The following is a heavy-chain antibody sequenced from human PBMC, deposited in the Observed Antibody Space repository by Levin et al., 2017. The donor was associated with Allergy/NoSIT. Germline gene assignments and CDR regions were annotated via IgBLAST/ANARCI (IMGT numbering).Heavy chain of an antibody. CDR3: ARGQGSSGWYMGYYYYYMDV. CDR1: GFTFDDYG. CDR2: INWNGGST. D-gene: IGHD6-19*01. Sequence: GESLKISCAASGFTFDDYGMSWVRQAPGKGLEWVSGINWNGGSTGYADSVKGRFTISRDNAKNSLYLQMNSLRAEDTALYYCARGQGSSGWYMGYYYYYMDVWGKGTTVTVSS. J-gene: IGHJ6*03. V-gene: IGHV3-20*04.